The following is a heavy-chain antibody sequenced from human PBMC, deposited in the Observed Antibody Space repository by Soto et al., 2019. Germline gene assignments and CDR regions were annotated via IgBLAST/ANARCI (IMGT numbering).Heavy chain of an antibody. V-gene: IGHV4-34*01. CDR2: INHSGSA. D-gene: IGHD1-26*01. CDR1: GGSFSGYI. J-gene: IGHJ4*02. CDR3: SRGLISGSHYSGGWYYFDS. Sequence: QVQLQQSGAGLLKPSETLSLTCDVYGGSFSGYIWTWIRQTPGKGLQWIGQINHSGSANYNPSLKNRLPISLHTSKSHVSLELSSVTAADTSVYYCSRGLISGSHYSGGWYYFDSWGQGTQVTVSS.